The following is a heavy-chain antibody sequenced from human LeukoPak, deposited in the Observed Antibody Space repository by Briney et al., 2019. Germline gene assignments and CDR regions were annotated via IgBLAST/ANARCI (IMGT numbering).Heavy chain of an antibody. CDR3: ARGRPYYYDSSFSYYFDC. V-gene: IGHV4-34*01. J-gene: IGHJ4*02. CDR1: GGSFSGYY. D-gene: IGHD3-22*01. CDR2: INHSGST. Sequence: KPSETLSLTCAVYGGSFSGYYWSWIRQPPGKGLEWIGEINHSGSTNYNPSLKSRVTISVDTSKNQFSLKLSSVTAADTAVYYCARGRPYYYDSSFSYYFDCWGQGTLVTVSS.